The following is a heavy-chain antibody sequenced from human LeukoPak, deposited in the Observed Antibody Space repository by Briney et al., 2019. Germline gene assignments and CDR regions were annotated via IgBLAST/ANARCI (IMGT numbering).Heavy chain of an antibody. V-gene: IGHV3-74*01. Sequence: GGSLRLSCATSDLSFSSLWMHWLRKAPGKGLVWVSHIINDGSSISYADSVKGRFTISRDNAKNTLYLQMNSLRAEDTAVYYCARGHVPGTDRHWDYWGQGALVTVSS. CDR3: ARGHVPGTDRHWDY. J-gene: IGHJ4*02. CDR1: DLSFSSLW. D-gene: IGHD6-19*01. CDR2: IINDGSSI.